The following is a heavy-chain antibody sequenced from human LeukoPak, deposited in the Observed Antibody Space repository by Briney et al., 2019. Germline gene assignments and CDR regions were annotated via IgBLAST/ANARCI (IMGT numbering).Heavy chain of an antibody. D-gene: IGHD3-10*01. Sequence: SETLSLTCTVSGDSSSSYYWTWIRQPPGKGLEWIGNIYSSGSTNYNPSLNSRLTISVDTSKNQFSLNLSSVTGADTAVYYCARRYYETNGMDVWGEGTTVTISS. J-gene: IGHJ6*04. CDR3: ARRYYETNGMDV. CDR2: IYSSGST. CDR1: GDSSSSYY. V-gene: IGHV4-59*08.